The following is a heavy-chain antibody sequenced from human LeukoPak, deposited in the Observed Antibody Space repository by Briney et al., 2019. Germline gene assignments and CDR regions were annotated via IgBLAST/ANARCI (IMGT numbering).Heavy chain of an antibody. CDR2: ISFDGSAK. J-gene: IGHJ4*02. CDR1: GFTFSSYG. CDR3: AKDRVTAAGYYFGY. V-gene: IGHV3-30*02. Sequence: GGSLRLSCAASGFTFSSYGMHWVRQAPGKGLEWVSVISFDGSAKYYADSVKGRFTMSRDNSKNTLYLQMTSPRAEDTAVYYCAKDRVTAAGYYFGYWGQGTLVTVSS. D-gene: IGHD6-13*01.